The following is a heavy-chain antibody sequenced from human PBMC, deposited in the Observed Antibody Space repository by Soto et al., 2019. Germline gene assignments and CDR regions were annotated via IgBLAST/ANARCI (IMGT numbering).Heavy chain of an antibody. CDR1: GFTFSSYW. D-gene: IGHD3-10*01. J-gene: IGHJ4*02. V-gene: IGHV3-7*04. CDR2: IKEDGSER. Sequence: EVQLVESGGGLVQPGGSLRLSCAASGFTFSSYWMSWVRQAPGKGLEWVANIKEDGSERYYVDSVKGRFTISRDNAKNPRYMQMNRLRAEDTAVYYCARATGADKEDYWGQGTLVTGSS. CDR3: ARATGADKEDY.